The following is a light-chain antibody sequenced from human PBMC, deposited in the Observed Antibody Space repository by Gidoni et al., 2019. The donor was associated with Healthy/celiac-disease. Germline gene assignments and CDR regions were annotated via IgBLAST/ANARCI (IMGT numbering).Light chain of an antibody. Sequence: QSVLNQPPSASGSPGQRVTISCSGSSSNIGSNTVNWSQQLPRTAPNLLIYSNNQRPSGVLDRFSGSKSGTSASLAISGLQSEEEADYYCAAWDDSLNGPVFGGGTKLTVL. CDR3: AAWDDSLNGPV. CDR1: SSNIGSNT. CDR2: SNN. V-gene: IGLV1-44*01. J-gene: IGLJ2*01.